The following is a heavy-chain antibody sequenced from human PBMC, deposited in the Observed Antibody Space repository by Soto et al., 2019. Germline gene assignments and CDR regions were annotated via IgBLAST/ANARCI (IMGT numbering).Heavy chain of an antibody. D-gene: IGHD6-13*01. CDR1: GFTFSAYG. J-gene: IGHJ4*02. CDR2: ISSDGSDK. Sequence: QVQLVESGGGVVQPGRSLRLSCAASGFTFSAYGMHWVRQAPGKGLEWVAVISSDGSDKYYADSVKGRFTISRDKSKNTLYMQMNSQTAEDTAVYYCVRDCRSTWSFDFWGQGTLVTVSS. V-gene: IGHV3-30*03. CDR3: VRDCRSTWSFDF.